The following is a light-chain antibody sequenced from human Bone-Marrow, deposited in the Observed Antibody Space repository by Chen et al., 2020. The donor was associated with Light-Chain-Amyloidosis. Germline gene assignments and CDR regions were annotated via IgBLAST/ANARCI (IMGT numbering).Light chain of an antibody. V-gene: IGLV6-57*01. CDR1: SGSIATNY. CDR2: EDD. CDR3: QSYQGSSQGV. Sequence: NFMLTQPHSVSESPGKTVIISCTRSSGSIATNYVQWYQQRPGRSPTTVIYEDDQRPSGVPDRFSVSIDRSSNSASLTISGLKTEDEADYYCQSYQGSSQGVFGGGTKLTVL. J-gene: IGLJ3*02.